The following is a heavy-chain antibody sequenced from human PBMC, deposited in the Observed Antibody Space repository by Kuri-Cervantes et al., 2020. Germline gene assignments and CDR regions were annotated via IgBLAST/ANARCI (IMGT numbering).Heavy chain of an antibody. CDR2: ISYDGSNK. Sequence: GESLKISCAASGFTFSSYGMHWVRQAPGKGLEWVAVISYDGSNKYYADSVKGRLTISRDNSKNTLYLQMNSLRAEDTAVYYCAKEAGPYDRWYYGMDVWGQGTTVTVSS. V-gene: IGHV3-30*18. CDR3: AKEAGPYDRWYYGMDV. D-gene: IGHD5-12*01. J-gene: IGHJ6*02. CDR1: GFTFSSYG.